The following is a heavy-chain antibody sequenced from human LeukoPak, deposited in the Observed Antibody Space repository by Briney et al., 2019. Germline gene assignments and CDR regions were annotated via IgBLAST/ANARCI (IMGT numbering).Heavy chain of an antibody. CDR1: GSTFSSYT. CDR3: ATWDDYGDFVAFEY. V-gene: IGHV3-21*01. D-gene: IGHD4-17*01. CDR2: ISSSATYI. Sequence: PGGSLRLSCGGSGSTFSSYTMNWVRQAPGKGLEGVASISSSATYIYYADSVRGRFTISRDDAKKSVFLHMNSLRAEDTAVYFCATWDDYGDFVAFEYWGQGTLVTVSS. J-gene: IGHJ4*02.